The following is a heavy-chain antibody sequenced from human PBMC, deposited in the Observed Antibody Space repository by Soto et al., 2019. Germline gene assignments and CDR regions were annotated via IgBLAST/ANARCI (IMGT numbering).Heavy chain of an antibody. Sequence: PWGSLRLSCFASVFTFDTYGIHWFRQVPGKGLQWVALISYEGSNTYYADSVRGRFTISRDNSKNTLYLQMNTLRPEDTGVYYCARVTPGNNLYYFSGLDFWGQGTSVTVSS. V-gene: IGHV3-30-3*01. D-gene: IGHD1-1*01. J-gene: IGHJ6*02. CDR1: VFTFDTYG. CDR2: ISYEGSNT. CDR3: ARVTPGNNLYYFSGLDF.